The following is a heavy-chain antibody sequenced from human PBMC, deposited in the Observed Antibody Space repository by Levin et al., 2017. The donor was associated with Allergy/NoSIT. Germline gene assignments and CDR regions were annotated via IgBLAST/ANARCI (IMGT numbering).Heavy chain of an antibody. V-gene: IGHV3-66*02. Sequence: GESLKISCAASGFTVSSYYMSWVRQAPGKGLEWVSVIYNGGNTYYADSVKGRFTISRDNSKNTVYLQMNSLRAEDTAVYYCARETGPPYYYMDVWGKGTTVTVSS. CDR1: GFTVSSYY. CDR2: IYNGGNT. J-gene: IGHJ6*03. D-gene: IGHD7-27*01. CDR3: ARETGPPYYYMDV.